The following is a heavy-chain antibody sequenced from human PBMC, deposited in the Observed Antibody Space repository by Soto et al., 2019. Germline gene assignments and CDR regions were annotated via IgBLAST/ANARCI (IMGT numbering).Heavy chain of an antibody. CDR2: ITQDGSEK. V-gene: IGHV3-7*03. J-gene: IGHJ4*02. Sequence: EVQLVKSGGGLVKSGGSLRLSCGASGFTFSSNWMSWVRQAPGKGLEWVANITQDGSEKQYVDSVKGRFTISRDNAENSLYLQMNSLRAEDTAVYYCAREWGYWGQGTLVTVSS. D-gene: IGHD1-26*01. CDR3: AREWGY. CDR1: GFTFSSNW.